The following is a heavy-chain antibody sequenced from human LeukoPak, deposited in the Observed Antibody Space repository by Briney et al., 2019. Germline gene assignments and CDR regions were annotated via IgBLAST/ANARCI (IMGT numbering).Heavy chain of an antibody. Sequence: GGSLRLSCAASGFSLTGYTMNWVRPAPGRGVELVSSISSSGLYIHYVDSVKGRFTISRDNAKNSLYLQMNSLGAEDTCVYYCDRDSYCGGDCSTAEYFEYWGQGTLVTVSS. V-gene: IGHV3-21*01. CDR2: ISSSGLYI. J-gene: IGHJ1*01. CDR3: DRDSYCGGDCSTAEYFEY. D-gene: IGHD2-21*02. CDR1: GFSLTGYT.